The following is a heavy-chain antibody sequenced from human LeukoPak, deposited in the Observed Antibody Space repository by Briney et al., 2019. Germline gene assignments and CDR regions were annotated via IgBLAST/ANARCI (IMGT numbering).Heavy chain of an antibody. D-gene: IGHD2-15*01. CDR3: AKATCSGASCYRFDY. CDR2: ISGSGGSST. V-gene: IGHV3-23*01. Sequence: PGGSLRLSCAASGFTFISYAMSWVRQAPGKGLEWVSSISGSGGSSTYYADSVKGRFTISRDNSKNTLYLQMNSLRAEDTAVYYCAKATCSGASCYRFDYWGQRTLVAVSS. J-gene: IGHJ4*02. CDR1: GFTFISYA.